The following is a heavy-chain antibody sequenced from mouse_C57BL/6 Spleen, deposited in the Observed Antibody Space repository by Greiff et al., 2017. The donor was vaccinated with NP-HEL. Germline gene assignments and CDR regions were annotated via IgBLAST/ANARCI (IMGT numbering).Heavy chain of an antibody. Sequence: EVKLMESGGGLVKPGGSLKLSCAASGFTFSSYAMSWVRQTPEKRLEWVATISDGGSYTYYPDNVKGRFTISRDNAKNNLYLQMSHLKSEDTAMYYCAREGVDWYFDVWGTGTTVTVSS. CDR3: AREGVDWYFDV. V-gene: IGHV5-4*01. CDR2: ISDGGSYT. D-gene: IGHD1-1*01. J-gene: IGHJ1*03. CDR1: GFTFSSYA.